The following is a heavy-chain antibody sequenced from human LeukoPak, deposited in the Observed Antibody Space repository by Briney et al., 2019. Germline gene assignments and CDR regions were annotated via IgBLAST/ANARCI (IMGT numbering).Heavy chain of an antibody. Sequence: SETLSLTCTVSGGSISTYYWSWIRQPPGKGLEWIGYIHTSGSTNYNPSLKSRVTISVDTSKNQFSLKLSSVTAADTAVYYCARDRGGFNFGYMDVWVKGTTVTVSS. V-gene: IGHV4-4*09. J-gene: IGHJ6*03. CDR1: GGSISTYY. CDR2: IHTSGST. CDR3: ARDRGGFNFGYMDV. D-gene: IGHD5-24*01.